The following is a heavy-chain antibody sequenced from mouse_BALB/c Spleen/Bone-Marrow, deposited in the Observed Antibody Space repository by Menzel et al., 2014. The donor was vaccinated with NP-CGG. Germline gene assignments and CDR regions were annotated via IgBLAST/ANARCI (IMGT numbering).Heavy chain of an antibody. CDR3: ARNANWLFTY. J-gene: IGHJ3*01. CDR1: GYAFTTYL. Sequence: QVQLQQSGAELVMPGTSVKVSCKASGYAFTTYLLEWVKPRPGQGLEWIGVINPGSGDTHYNEKFKDKATLTADKSSSTAYMQLSSLTSDDSAVYFCARNANWLFTYWGQGTLVTVSA. V-gene: IGHV1-54*01. CDR2: INPGSGDT. D-gene: IGHD4-1*01.